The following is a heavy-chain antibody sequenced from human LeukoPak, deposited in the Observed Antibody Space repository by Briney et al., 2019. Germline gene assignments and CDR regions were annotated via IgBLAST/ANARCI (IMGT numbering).Heavy chain of an antibody. CDR1: GFTFSSYG. V-gene: IGHV3-30*03. CDR3: ATSTYYHDTNGYYPYYFDD. D-gene: IGHD3-22*01. J-gene: IGHJ4*02. CDR2: ISYDGSNK. Sequence: GRSLRLSCAASGFTFSSYGMHWVRQAPGKGLEWVAVISYDGSNKYYADSVKGRFTISRDNSKNTLYLQMNSLRAEDAAVYYCATSTYYHDTNGYYPYYFDDWGQGTLVTVSS.